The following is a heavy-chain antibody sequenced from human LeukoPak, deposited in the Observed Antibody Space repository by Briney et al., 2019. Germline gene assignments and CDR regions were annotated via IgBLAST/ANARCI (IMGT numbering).Heavy chain of an antibody. Sequence: GGSLRLSCAASGFTFSNYDMHWARQAAGTGLEWVAFIRYDGNKKYYVDSAKGRCTVSGVNPNNTLYLQLNSLRAEDKAEYYCAKVAEYGDYDAFDIWGQGTMVTVSS. D-gene: IGHD4-17*01. V-gene: IGHV3-30*02. CDR2: IRYDGNKK. J-gene: IGHJ3*02. CDR1: GFTFSNYD. CDR3: AKVAEYGDYDAFDI.